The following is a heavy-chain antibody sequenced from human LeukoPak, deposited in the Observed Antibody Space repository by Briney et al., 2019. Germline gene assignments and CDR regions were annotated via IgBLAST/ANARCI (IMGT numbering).Heavy chain of an antibody. J-gene: IGHJ4*02. CDR3: AKDLPQYCTSTSCLTPFDY. V-gene: IGHV3-23*01. D-gene: IGHD2-2*01. Sequence: PGGTLRLSCAASGFTFRTYGMSWVRQAPGKGLQWVSAISGSGNRTYYADSVKGRFTISRDNSKNTVYLQMNSLRAEDTAVYYCAKDLPQYCTSTSCLTPFDYWGQGTLVTVSS. CDR2: ISGSGNRT. CDR1: GFTFRTYG.